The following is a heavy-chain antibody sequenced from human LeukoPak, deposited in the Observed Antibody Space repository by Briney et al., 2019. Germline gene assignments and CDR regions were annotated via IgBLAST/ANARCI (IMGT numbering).Heavy chain of an antibody. J-gene: IGHJ6*02. Sequence: GGSLRLSCAASGFTFSSYSMNWVRQAPGKGLQWVSSISSNSSYIYYADSVKGRFTISRDNARNSLYLQMNSLRAEDTAVYYCARDVGYSGYDFYRYYYYGMDVWGQGTTVTVSS. V-gene: IGHV3-21*01. D-gene: IGHD5-12*01. CDR2: ISSNSSYI. CDR1: GFTFSSYS. CDR3: ARDVGYSGYDFYRYYYYGMDV.